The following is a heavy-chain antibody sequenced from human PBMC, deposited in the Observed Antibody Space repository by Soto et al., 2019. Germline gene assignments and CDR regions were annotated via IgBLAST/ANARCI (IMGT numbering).Heavy chain of an antibody. CDR1: GSSISSSSYY. D-gene: IGHD6-6*01. Sequence: PSETLSLTCTVSGSSISSSSYYWGWIRQPPGKGLEWIGSIYYSGSTYYNPSLKSRVTISVDTSKNQFSLKLSSVTAADTAVYYCAGIGIAARQFDYWGQGTLVTVSS. CDR2: IYYSGST. CDR3: AGIGIAARQFDY. J-gene: IGHJ4*02. V-gene: IGHV4-39*01.